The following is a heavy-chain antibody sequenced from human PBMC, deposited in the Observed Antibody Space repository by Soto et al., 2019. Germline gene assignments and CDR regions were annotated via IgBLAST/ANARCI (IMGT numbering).Heavy chain of an antibody. Sequence: PGGSLRLSCAASGFTFSSYAMSWVRHAPGKGLEWVSAISGSAGSTYYADSVKGRFTISRDNSKNTLYLQMNSLRAEDTAVFYCTKDLWPYLPAGGEFDSWGQGTLVTVSS. CDR2: ISGSAGST. CDR3: TKDLWPYLPAGGEFDS. D-gene: IGHD3-16*01. CDR1: GFTFSSYA. V-gene: IGHV3-23*01. J-gene: IGHJ4*02.